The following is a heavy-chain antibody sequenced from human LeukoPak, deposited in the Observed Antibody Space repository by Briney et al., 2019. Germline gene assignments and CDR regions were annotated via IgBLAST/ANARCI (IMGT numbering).Heavy chain of an antibody. Sequence: GGSLRLSCAASGFTFSSYGMHWVRQAPGKGLEWVAVISYDGSNKYYADSVKGRFTISRDNSKNTLYLQMNSLRAEDTAVYYCAKDPGRTYFFGMDVWGQGTTVTVSS. J-gene: IGHJ6*02. CDR1: GFTFSSYG. V-gene: IGHV3-30*18. D-gene: IGHD3-3*01. CDR3: AKDPGRTYFFGMDV. CDR2: ISYDGSNK.